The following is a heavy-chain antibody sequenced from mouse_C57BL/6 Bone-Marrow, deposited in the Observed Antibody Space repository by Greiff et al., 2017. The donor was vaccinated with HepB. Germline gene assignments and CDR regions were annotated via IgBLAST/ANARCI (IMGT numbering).Heavy chain of an antibody. CDR2: ISNGGGST. Sequence: EVHLVESGGGLVQPGGSLKLSCAASGFTFSDYYMYWVRQTPEKRLEWVAYISNGGGSTYYPDSVKGRFTISRDNAKNTLYLQMSRLKSEDTAMYYCARPGDYYGSSPPIAMDYWGQGTSVTVSS. J-gene: IGHJ4*01. V-gene: IGHV5-12*01. CDR3: ARPGDYYGSSPPIAMDY. D-gene: IGHD1-1*01. CDR1: GFTFSDYY.